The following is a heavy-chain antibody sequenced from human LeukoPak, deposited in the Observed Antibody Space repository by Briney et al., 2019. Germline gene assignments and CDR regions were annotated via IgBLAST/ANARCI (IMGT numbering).Heavy chain of an antibody. CDR1: GGSISSGGYY. Sequence: RPSETLSLTCAVSGGSISSGGYYWNWIRRPPGKGLEWIGYIYYNGNTNYSPSLKSRVTMSVDTSKNLFPLKVSSVTAADTAVYYCARGGPRGGNFDYWGQGTLVTVSS. J-gene: IGHJ4*02. D-gene: IGHD2-15*01. CDR2: IYYNGNT. V-gene: IGHV4-61*08. CDR3: ARGGPRGGNFDY.